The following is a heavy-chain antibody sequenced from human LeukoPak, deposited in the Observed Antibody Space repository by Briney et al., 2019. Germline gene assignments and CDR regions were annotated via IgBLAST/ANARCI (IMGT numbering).Heavy chain of an antibody. CDR2: IIPIFGTA. CDR3: AREVGDCSSTSCYKGYMDV. Sequence: GASVKVSCKASGGTFSSYAISWVRQAPGQGLEWMGRIIPIFGTANYAQKFQGRVTITTDESTGTAYMELSSLRSEDTAVYYCAREVGDCSSTSCYKGYMDVWGKGTTVTVSS. V-gene: IGHV1-69*05. CDR1: GGTFSSYA. J-gene: IGHJ6*03. D-gene: IGHD2-2*02.